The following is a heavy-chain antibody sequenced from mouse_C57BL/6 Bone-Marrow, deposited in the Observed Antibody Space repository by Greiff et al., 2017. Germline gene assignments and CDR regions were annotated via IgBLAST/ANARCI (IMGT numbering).Heavy chain of an antibody. Sequence: LVESGAELVRPGASVTLSCKASGYTFTDYEMHWVKQTPVHGLEWIGAIDPETGGTAYNQKFKGKAILTADKSSSTAYMELRSLTSEDSAVSYVTRGGSSPYWYFDVWGTGTTVTVSA. D-gene: IGHD1-1*01. J-gene: IGHJ1*03. CDR3: TRGGSSPYWYFDV. CDR2: IDPETGGT. V-gene: IGHV1-15*01. CDR1: GYTFTDYE.